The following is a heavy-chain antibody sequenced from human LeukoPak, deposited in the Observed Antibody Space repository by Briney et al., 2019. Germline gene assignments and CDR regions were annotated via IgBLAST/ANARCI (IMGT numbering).Heavy chain of an antibody. CDR3: ATHRKYGDPESPLDY. Sequence: ASVKVSCKASGYTFTSYGISWVRQAPGQGLEWMGWISAYNGNTNYAQKLQGRVTMTTDTSTSTAYMELRSLRSDDTAVYYCATHRKYGDPESPLDYWGQGTLVTVSS. J-gene: IGHJ4*02. D-gene: IGHD4-17*01. CDR2: ISAYNGNT. V-gene: IGHV1-18*01. CDR1: GYTFTSYG.